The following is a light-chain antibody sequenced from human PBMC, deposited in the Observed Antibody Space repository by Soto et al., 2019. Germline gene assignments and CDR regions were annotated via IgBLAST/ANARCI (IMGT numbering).Light chain of an antibody. J-gene: IGKJ1*01. Sequence: DIQMTQSPSTLSASVGDRVTITCRASQTIGRWLAWYQQKPGKAPTVLIYEVSTSESGVPSRFSGGGSGTAFTLTIASLQPDYFATYYCQEYTTYSRTFGQGTTVEVQ. V-gene: IGKV1-5*01. CDR1: QTIGRW. CDR2: EVS. CDR3: QEYTTYSRT.